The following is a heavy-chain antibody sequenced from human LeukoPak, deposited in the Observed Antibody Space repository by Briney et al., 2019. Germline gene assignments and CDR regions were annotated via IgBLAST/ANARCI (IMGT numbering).Heavy chain of an antibody. D-gene: IGHD1-26*01. J-gene: IGHJ5*02. CDR3: TRDSGTYNWLDP. Sequence: GGSLKLSCAASGFTFSDSSIHWVRQASGKGLEWIVLMEKELNGYATAYAASVRGRFTISRDDSQNTAYLQMDSLKTEDTALYYCTRDSGTYNWLDPWGQGTLVTVSS. CDR1: GFTFSDSS. CDR2: MEKELNGYAT. V-gene: IGHV3-73*01.